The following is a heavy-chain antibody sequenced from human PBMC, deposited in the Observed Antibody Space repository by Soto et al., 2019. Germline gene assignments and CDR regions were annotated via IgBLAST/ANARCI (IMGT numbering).Heavy chain of an antibody. CDR1: GGTSSSFA. V-gene: IGHV1-69*13. Sequence: ASVKVSCKASGGTSSSFAINWVRQAPGQGPEWMGGTIPILGTANYAQKFQGRVTIIADETTNTASLELTSLRSEDTAVYYCARGNALDIWGQGTTVTVSS. CDR3: ARGNALDI. J-gene: IGHJ6*02. CDR2: TIPILGTA.